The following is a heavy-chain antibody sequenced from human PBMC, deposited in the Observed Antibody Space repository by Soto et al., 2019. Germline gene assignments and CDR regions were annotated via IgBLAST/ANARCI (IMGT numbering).Heavy chain of an antibody. J-gene: IGHJ2*01. Sequence: QVQLVESGGGVVQPGRSLRLSCEASGFTFSSYAMHWVRQAPGKGLEWVAVISYDGSNKYYADSVKGRFTISRDNSKNTLYLQMNSLRLEDTAVYYCARPLWRDDYNWGYFDLWGRGTLVTVSS. D-gene: IGHD4-4*01. CDR2: ISYDGSNK. V-gene: IGHV3-30-3*01. CDR1: GFTFSSYA. CDR3: ARPLWRDDYNWGYFDL.